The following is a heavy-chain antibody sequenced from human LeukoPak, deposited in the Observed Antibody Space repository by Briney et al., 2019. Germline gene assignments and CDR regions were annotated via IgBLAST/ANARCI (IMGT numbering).Heavy chain of an antibody. CDR3: AKDPGETSLFVVDY. CDR1: GFTFSTYG. D-gene: IGHD3-10*01. V-gene: IGHV3-30*18. Sequence: PGRSLRLSCAPSGFTFSTYGMHWVRQAPGKGLEWVAVISYDGSHKYYADSVKGRFTISRDNSKNTLYLQMNSLRAEDTSVYYCAKDPGETSLFVVDYWGQGTLVTVPS. J-gene: IGHJ4*02. CDR2: ISYDGSHK.